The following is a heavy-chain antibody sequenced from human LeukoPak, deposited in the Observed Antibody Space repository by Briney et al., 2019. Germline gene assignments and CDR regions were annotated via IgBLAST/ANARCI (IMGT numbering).Heavy chain of an antibody. J-gene: IGHJ6*02. CDR2: ISYDGSNK. Sequence: GGSLRLSCAASGFTFSTYSMNWVRQAPGKGLEWVAVISYDGSNKYSADSVKGRFTVSRGNPKNTLYLQMNSLRAEDTAVYYCAKGMMVRGILGYYYNMDVWGQGTTVTVSS. CDR1: GFTFSTYS. D-gene: IGHD3-10*01. V-gene: IGHV3-30*18. CDR3: AKGMMVRGILGYYYNMDV.